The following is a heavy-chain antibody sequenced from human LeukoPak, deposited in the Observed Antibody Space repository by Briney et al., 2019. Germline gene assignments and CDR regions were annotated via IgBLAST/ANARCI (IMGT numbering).Heavy chain of an antibody. D-gene: IGHD6-19*01. CDR2: IYYSGST. Sequence: SETLSLTCTVSGGSISSYYWSWIRQPPGKGLEWIGYIYYSGSTNYNPSLKSRVTISVDTPKNQFSLKLSSVTAADTAVYYCARFGRAVAGRFDYWGQGTLVTVSS. CDR1: GGSISSYY. CDR3: ARFGRAVAGRFDY. V-gene: IGHV4-59*01. J-gene: IGHJ4*02.